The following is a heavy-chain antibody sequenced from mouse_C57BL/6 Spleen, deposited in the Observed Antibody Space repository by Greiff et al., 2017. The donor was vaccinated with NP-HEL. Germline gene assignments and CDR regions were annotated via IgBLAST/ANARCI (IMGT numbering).Heavy chain of an antibody. J-gene: IGHJ4*01. D-gene: IGHD4-1*01. CDR1: GYSFTSYY. CDR2: IYPGSGNT. CDR3: ARGGTGYYAMDY. Sequence: QVQLQQSGPELVKPGASVKISCTASGYSFTSYYIHWVKQRPGQGLEWIGWIYPGSGNTKYNEKFKGKATLTADTSSSTAYMQLSSLTSEDSAVYYCARGGTGYYAMDYWGQGTSVTVSS. V-gene: IGHV1-66*01.